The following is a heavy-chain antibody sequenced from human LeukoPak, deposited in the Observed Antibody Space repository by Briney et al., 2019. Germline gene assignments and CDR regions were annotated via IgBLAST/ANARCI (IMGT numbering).Heavy chain of an antibody. CDR3: ARDITPARPSEFDY. Sequence: ASVKVSCKAFGYTFTGYYMHWVRQAPGQGLEWMGWISGYNGNTNYARKLQDRVTMTTDTSTSTAYMELSSLRSDDTAVYYCARDITPARPSEFDYWGQGTLVTVSS. CDR1: GYTFTGYY. V-gene: IGHV1-18*04. J-gene: IGHJ4*02. CDR2: ISGYNGNT. D-gene: IGHD6-6*01.